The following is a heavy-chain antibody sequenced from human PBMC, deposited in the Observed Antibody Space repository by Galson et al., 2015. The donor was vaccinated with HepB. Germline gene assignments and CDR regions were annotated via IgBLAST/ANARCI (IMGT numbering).Heavy chain of an antibody. CDR1: GFTFSSYN. Sequence: SLRLSCAASGFTFSSYNMNWVRQAPGKGLEWVSSISSSSSYIYYADSVKGRFTISRDNAKNSLYLQMNSLRAEDTAVYYCARGSAVVVGYFGYWGQGTLVTVSS. V-gene: IGHV3-21*01. D-gene: IGHD2-15*01. J-gene: IGHJ4*02. CDR3: ARGSAVVVGYFGY. CDR2: ISSSSSYI.